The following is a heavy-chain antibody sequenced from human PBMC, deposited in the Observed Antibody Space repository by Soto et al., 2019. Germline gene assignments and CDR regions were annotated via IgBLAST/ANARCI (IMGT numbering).Heavy chain of an antibody. CDR2: VYYSGST. V-gene: IGHV4-59*01. D-gene: IGHD2-21*01. CDR1: CDSIITYY. Sequence: SETLSLTCDVSCDSIITYYWSWIRQPPGKGLEWIGYVYYSGSTLYNPSLESRVTMSIDMSKKQVSLKLTSVIAADTAVYYCARTRMIESWIDYWGHGTLVTVSS. CDR3: ARTRMIESWIDY. J-gene: IGHJ4*01.